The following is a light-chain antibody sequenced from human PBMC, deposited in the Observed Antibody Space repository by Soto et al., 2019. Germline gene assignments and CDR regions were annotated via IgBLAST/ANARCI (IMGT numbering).Light chain of an antibody. Sequence: DIQMTQSPSSLSASVGDRVTITCRASQSISSYLNWYQQKPGKAPKLVIYAASSLQSGVPSRFSGSGSGTDFTLTISSLQPEDFATYYCQQSYSTLITFGQGTRLEIK. V-gene: IGKV1-39*01. J-gene: IGKJ5*01. CDR2: AAS. CDR1: QSISSY. CDR3: QQSYSTLIT.